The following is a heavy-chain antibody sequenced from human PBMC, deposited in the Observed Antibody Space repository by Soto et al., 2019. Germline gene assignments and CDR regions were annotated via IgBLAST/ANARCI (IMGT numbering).Heavy chain of an antibody. CDR2: ITSGDST. V-gene: IGHV3-23*01. CDR1: GFTFSSYA. Sequence: EVQLLDSGGGLVQPGYSLRLSCAASGFTFSSYAMSWVRQAPGKGLEWVSGITSGDSTHYADSVKGRFTISRDNAKNKVYLQMNSVRGEDTAVYYCAKGYRVKWYVGYSYQMEVGGKGTTVNVSS. D-gene: IGHD2-15*01. J-gene: IGHJ6*03. CDR3: AKGYRVKWYVGYSYQMEV.